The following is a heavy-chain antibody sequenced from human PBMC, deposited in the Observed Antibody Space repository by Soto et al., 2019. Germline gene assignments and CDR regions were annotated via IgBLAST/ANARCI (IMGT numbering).Heavy chain of an antibody. D-gene: IGHD6-13*01. J-gene: IGHJ5*02. CDR3: AREEGGLAAAGTSGWFDP. Sequence: PSETLSLTCTVSGGSISSYYWSWIRQPPGKGLEWIGYIYYSGSTNYNPSLKSRVTISVDTSKNQFSLKLSSVTAADTAVYYCAREEGGLAAAGTSGWFDPWGQGTLVTVSS. CDR2: IYYSGST. V-gene: IGHV4-59*01. CDR1: GGSISSYY.